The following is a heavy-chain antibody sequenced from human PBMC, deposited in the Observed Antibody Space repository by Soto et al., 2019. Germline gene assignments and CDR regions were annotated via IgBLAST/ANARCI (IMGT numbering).Heavy chain of an antibody. D-gene: IGHD6-13*01. CDR1: GYTFSNFW. CDR3: ARSPRSSPYFDY. V-gene: IGHV5-51*01. Sequence: GESLKISCQSSGYTFSNFWIGWVRQLPGKGLEWMGIIYPGDHETRYSPSFHGKVTISADRSTNTAYLQWNSLEASDTAFYFCARSPRSSPYFDYWGQGALVTVSS. CDR2: IYPGDHET. J-gene: IGHJ4*02.